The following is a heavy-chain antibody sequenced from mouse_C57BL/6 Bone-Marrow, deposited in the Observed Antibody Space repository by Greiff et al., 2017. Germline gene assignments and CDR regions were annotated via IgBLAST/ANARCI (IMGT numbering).Heavy chain of an antibody. J-gene: IGHJ4*01. CDR1: GYTFTSYG. D-gene: IGHD2-4*01. V-gene: IGHV1-81*01. Sequence: VQGVESGAELARPGASVKLSCKASGYTFTSYGISWVKQRPGQGLEWIGEIYPRSGNTYYNEKFKGKATLTADKSSSTAYMELRSLTSEDSAVYFCARSGDYERDAMDYWGQGTSVTVSS. CDR2: IYPRSGNT. CDR3: ARSGDYERDAMDY.